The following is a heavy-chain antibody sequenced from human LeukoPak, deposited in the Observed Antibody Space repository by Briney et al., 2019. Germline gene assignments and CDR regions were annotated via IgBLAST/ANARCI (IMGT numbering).Heavy chain of an antibody. Sequence: GGSLRLSCAASGFTFTNYGMNWVRQAPGKGLEWVANIKKDESEKYYVDSVKGRFTISRENAKKSLYLQMNSLRAEDTAVYYCARHLSGITGYTYGRGIDYWGQGTPVTVSS. CDR2: IKKDESEK. CDR3: ARHLSGITGYTYGRGIDY. J-gene: IGHJ4*02. D-gene: IGHD5-18*01. V-gene: IGHV3-7*01. CDR1: GFTFTNYG.